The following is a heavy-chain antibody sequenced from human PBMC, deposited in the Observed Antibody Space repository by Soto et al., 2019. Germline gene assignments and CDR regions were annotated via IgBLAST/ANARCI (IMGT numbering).Heavy chain of an antibody. D-gene: IGHD3-9*01. CDR3: AKDPDYNDILTAGAFDI. Sequence: GGSLRLSCAASGFTFSSYAMSWVRQAPGKGLEWVSAISGSGGSTYYADSVKGRFTISRDNSKNTLYLQMNSLRAEDTAVYYCAKDPDYNDILTAGAFDIWGQGTMVTVSS. V-gene: IGHV3-23*01. CDR2: ISGSGGST. CDR1: GFTFSSYA. J-gene: IGHJ3*02.